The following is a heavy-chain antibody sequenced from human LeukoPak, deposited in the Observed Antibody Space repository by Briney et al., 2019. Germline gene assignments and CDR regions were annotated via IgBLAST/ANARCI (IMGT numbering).Heavy chain of an antibody. CDR3: ARGAGAGYNLEPFDY. V-gene: IGHV4-59*08. J-gene: IGHJ4*02. CDR2: IYYSGST. CDR1: GGSMSSYY. D-gene: IGHD5-24*01. Sequence: PSETLSLTCTVSGGSMSSYYWSWIRQPPGKGLEWIGHIYYSGSTKYNPSLKSRVTISVDTSKNQFSLKLSSVNAADTAVYYCARGAGAGYNLEPFDYWGQGTLVTVSS.